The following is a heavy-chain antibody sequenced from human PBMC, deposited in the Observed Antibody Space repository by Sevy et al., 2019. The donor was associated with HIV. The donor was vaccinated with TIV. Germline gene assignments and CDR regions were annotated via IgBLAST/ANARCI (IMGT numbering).Heavy chain of an antibody. D-gene: IGHD6-19*01. Sequence: GESLKISCAASGFTFSSYGMHWVRQAPGKGLEWVAVISYDGSNKYYADSVKGRFTISRDNSKNTLYLQMNSLRAEDMAVYYCAKDPQWLVGYYFDYWGQGTLVTVSS. CDR1: GFTFSSYG. V-gene: IGHV3-30*18. J-gene: IGHJ4*02. CDR2: ISYDGSNK. CDR3: AKDPQWLVGYYFDY.